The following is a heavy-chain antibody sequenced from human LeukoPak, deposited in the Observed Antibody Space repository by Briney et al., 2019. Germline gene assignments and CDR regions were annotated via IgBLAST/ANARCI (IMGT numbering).Heavy chain of an antibody. V-gene: IGHV1-2*02. CDR3: ARAQALTAPAGTFADS. CDR2: FNPKTGGA. CDR1: GYTFTDYF. D-gene: IGHD6-13*01. Sequence: GASVKVSCKAFGYTFTDYFMHWVRQAPGQGPEWMGWFNPKTGGAKYAQKFQGRVTMTRDTSISTAYMELTGLTSDDTAVYQCARAQALTAPAGTFADSWGQGTLVTVSS. J-gene: IGHJ4*02.